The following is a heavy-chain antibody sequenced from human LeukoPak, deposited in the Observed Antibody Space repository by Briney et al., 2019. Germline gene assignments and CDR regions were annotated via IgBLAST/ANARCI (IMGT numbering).Heavy chain of an antibody. D-gene: IGHD1-26*01. V-gene: IGHV5-51*01. CDR3: ARLYSGTFFVDY. Sequence: ESLMISCKGSGYSFTSYWIGWVRQMPGKGLEWMGLIYPGDSDNRYSPSFQGQVTISADKSISTAYLRWSSLKASDTAMYYCARLYSGTFFVDYWGQGTLVTVSS. J-gene: IGHJ4*02. CDR2: IYPGDSDN. CDR1: GYSFTSYW.